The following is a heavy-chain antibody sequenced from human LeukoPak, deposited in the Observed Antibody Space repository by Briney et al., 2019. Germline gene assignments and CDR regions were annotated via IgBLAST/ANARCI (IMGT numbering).Heavy chain of an antibody. Sequence: SETLSLTCTVSGGSISSSGFYWGWIRQPPGKGLEWIGSIYYSGGTYYNPSLKSRVTISVDTSKNQFSLKLSSVTAADTVMYYCARSRRGDSSGIDYWGQGTLVTVSS. CDR2: IYYSGGT. J-gene: IGHJ4*02. V-gene: IGHV4-39*01. CDR1: GGSISSSGFY. CDR3: ARSRRGDSSGIDY. D-gene: IGHD6-19*01.